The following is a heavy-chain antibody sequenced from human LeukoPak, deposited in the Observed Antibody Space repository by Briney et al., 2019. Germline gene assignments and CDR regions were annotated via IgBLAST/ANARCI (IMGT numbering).Heavy chain of an antibody. Sequence: SETLSLTCTVSGGSISSHHWSWIRQPPGKGLEWIGEINHSGSTNYNPSLKSRVTISVDTSKNQFSLKLSSVTAADTAVYYCARGSGRRYCSGGSCYGNPFPYYFDYWGQGTLVTVSS. CDR2: INHSGST. V-gene: IGHV4-34*01. CDR3: ARGSGRRYCSGGSCYGNPFPYYFDY. CDR1: GGSISSHH. D-gene: IGHD2-15*01. J-gene: IGHJ4*02.